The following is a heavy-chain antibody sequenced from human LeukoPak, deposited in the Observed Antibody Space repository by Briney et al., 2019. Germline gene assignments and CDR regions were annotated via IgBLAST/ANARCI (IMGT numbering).Heavy chain of an antibody. Sequence: GRSLRLSCAASGFTFSSYGMHWVRQAPGKGLEWVAVISYDGSNKYYADSVKGRSTISRDNSKNTLYLQMNSLRAEDTAVYYCAKVKTVTGTTSYWGQGTLVTVSS. D-gene: IGHD1-7*01. J-gene: IGHJ4*02. CDR2: ISYDGSNK. CDR3: AKVKTVTGTTSY. CDR1: GFTFSSYG. V-gene: IGHV3-30*18.